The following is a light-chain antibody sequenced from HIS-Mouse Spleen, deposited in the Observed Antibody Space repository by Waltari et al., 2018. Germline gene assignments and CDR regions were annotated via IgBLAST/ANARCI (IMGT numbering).Light chain of an antibody. V-gene: IGKV3-15*01. CDR2: GAS. CDR1: QSVSSN. Sequence: EIVMTQSPATLSVSPGERATLSCRASQSVSSNLAWYQQKPGQAPRLLIYGASTRATGIPARFSGSGSGTDFTLTISSLEPEDFAVYYCQQRSNWPHTFGQGTKLEIK. CDR3: QQRSNWPHT. J-gene: IGKJ2*01.